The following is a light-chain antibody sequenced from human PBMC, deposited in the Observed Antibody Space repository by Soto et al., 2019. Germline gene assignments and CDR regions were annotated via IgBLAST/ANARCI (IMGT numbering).Light chain of an antibody. CDR3: QQYNNWPRT. CDR2: DAS. J-gene: IGKJ1*01. V-gene: IGKV1-5*01. Sequence: DIQMTQSPSTLSASVGDRVTITFRASRSISNWLAWFQQKPGKAPKLLIYDASNLESGVPSRFSGSGSGTEFTLTISSLQSEDFAVYYCQQYNNWPRTFGQGTKVDIK. CDR1: RSISNW.